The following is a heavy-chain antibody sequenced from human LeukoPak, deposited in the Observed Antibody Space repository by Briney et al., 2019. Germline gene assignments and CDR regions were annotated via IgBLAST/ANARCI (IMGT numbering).Heavy chain of an antibody. CDR2: IYTSGST. V-gene: IGHV4-61*02. CDR1: GGSISSGSYY. Sequence: SQTLSLTCTVSGGSISSGSYYWSWIRQPAGKGLGWIVRIYTSGSTNYNPSLKSRVTISVDTSKNQFSLKLSSVTAADTAVYYCARDAGVTTVYGWFDPWGQGTLVTVSS. CDR3: ARDAGVTTVYGWFDP. J-gene: IGHJ5*02. D-gene: IGHD4-11*01.